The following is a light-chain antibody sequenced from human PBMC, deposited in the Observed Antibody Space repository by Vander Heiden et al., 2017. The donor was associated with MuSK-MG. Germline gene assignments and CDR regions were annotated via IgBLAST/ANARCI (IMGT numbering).Light chain of an antibody. CDR2: WAS. J-gene: IGKJ3*01. CDR3: QQYVSTTLT. CDR1: QSVLYSSNNKNY. V-gene: IGKV4-1*01. Sequence: DIVMTQSPDSLAVPLGERATINCKSSQSVLYSSNNKNYLAWYQQKPGQPPKLLIYWASTREFGVPDRFSGSGSGTDFTLTISSLQAEDVAAYYCQQYVSTTLTFGPGTKVDIK.